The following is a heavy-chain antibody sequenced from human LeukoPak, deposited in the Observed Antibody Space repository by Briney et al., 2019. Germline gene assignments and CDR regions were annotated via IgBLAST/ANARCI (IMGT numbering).Heavy chain of an antibody. CDR3: ARGYCSGGSCYSAPLDY. Sequence: GESPKISCKGSGYSFTSYWIGWVRQMPGKGLEWMGIIYPGDSDTRYSPSFQGQVTISADKSISTAYLQWSSLKASDTAMYYCARGYCSGGSCYSAPLDYWGQGTLVTVSS. CDR2: IYPGDSDT. V-gene: IGHV5-51*01. D-gene: IGHD2-15*01. CDR1: GYSFTSYW. J-gene: IGHJ4*02.